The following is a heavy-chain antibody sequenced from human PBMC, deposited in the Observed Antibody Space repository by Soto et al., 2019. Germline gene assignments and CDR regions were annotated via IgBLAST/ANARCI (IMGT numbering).Heavy chain of an antibody. CDR2: IYYSGST. CDR1: GGSISGGGYY. J-gene: IGHJ6*02. Sequence: PSETLSLTCTVSGGSISGGGYYWSWIRQHPGKGLEWIGYIYYSGSTYYNPSLKSRVTISVDTSKNQFSLKLSSVTAADTAVYYCARDSATDYYYGMDVWGQGTTVTVSS. CDR3: ARDSATDYYYGMDV. V-gene: IGHV4-31*03.